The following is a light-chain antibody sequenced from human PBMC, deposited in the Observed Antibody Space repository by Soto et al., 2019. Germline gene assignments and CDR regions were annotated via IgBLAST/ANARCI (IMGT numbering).Light chain of an antibody. CDR2: GAS. CDR1: QSVSSN. Sequence: EIVMTQSPVTLSVSPGEIATLSFSASQSVSSNLAWYQQKPGQAPRLLIYGASTRATAIPARFSGSGSGTEFTLTISSLQSEDFAVYFCRQYNNWPRTFGPGTKVDIK. CDR3: RQYNNWPRT. J-gene: IGKJ3*01. V-gene: IGKV3-15*01.